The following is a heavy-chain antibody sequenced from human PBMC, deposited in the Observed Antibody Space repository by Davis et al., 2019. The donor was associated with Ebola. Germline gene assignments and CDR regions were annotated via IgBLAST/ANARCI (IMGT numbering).Heavy chain of an antibody. Sequence: GGSLRLSCAASGFTFSEYSLSWVRQAPGKGLEWVSSINTGSNYIFYGDSVKGRFTISRDNAQNLLVLQMDSLTAEDPAVYYCVRERGPYILGWFEPFDIWGQGTRVTVSS. CDR2: INTGSNYI. CDR1: GFTFSEYS. D-gene: IGHD3-10*01. V-gene: IGHV3-21*01. J-gene: IGHJ3*02. CDR3: VRERGPYILGWFEPFDI.